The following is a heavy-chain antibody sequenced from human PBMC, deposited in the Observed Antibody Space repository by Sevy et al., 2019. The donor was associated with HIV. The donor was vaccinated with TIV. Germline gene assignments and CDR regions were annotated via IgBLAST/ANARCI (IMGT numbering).Heavy chain of an antibody. CDR2: ISWNSATI. J-gene: IGHJ4*02. CDR3: AKGAGSSLLSAIAY. V-gene: IGHV3-9*03. Sequence: GGSLRLSCAASGFTFDDYGMHWVRQAPGKGLEWVSGISWNSATIVYADSAKGRFTISRENARNSLYLQMNSLRVEDMAFYYCAKGAGSSLLSAIAYWGQGTLVTVSS. D-gene: IGHD2-15*01. CDR1: GFTFDDYG.